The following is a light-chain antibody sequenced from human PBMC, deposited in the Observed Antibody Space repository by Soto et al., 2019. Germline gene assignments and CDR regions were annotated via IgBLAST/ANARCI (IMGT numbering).Light chain of an antibody. CDR2: ANT. J-gene: IGLJ3*02. CDR3: QSYDSSLSGSV. CDR1: SSNIGAGYD. V-gene: IGLV1-40*01. Sequence: QPVLTQTPSVSGAPGQRVTISCTGSSSNIGAGYDVHWYQQLPGTTPKLLIYANTNRPSGVPDRFSGSKSGTLASLAITGLQAEDEADYYCQSYDSSLSGSVFGGGTKLTVL.